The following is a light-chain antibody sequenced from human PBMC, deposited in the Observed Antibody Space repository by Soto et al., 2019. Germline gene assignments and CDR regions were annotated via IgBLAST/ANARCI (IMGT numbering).Light chain of an antibody. J-gene: IGLJ2*01. CDR2: EDN. CDR3: QSYDKTSVV. CDR1: SGSIASRY. Sequence: NFMLTQPHSVSESPGKTVTISCTRSSGSIASRYVQWYQQRPGSAPTTVIYEDNKRPSGVPDRFSGSNDNSSNSASLTISGLKTEDEADYYCQSYDKTSVVFGGGTKLTVL. V-gene: IGLV6-57*04.